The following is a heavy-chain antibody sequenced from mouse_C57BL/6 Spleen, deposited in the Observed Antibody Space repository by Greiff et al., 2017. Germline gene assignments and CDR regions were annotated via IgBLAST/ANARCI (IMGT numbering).Heavy chain of an antibody. Sequence: VQLQQSGPELVKPGASVKISCKASGYTFTDYYMNWVKQSHGKSLEWIGDINPNNGGTSYNQKFKGKATLTVDKSSSTAYMELRSLTSEDSAVYYCARTMVTTTFAYWGQGTLVTVSA. V-gene: IGHV1-26*01. D-gene: IGHD2-2*01. CDR1: GYTFTDYY. CDR3: ARTMVTTTFAY. CDR2: INPNNGGT. J-gene: IGHJ3*01.